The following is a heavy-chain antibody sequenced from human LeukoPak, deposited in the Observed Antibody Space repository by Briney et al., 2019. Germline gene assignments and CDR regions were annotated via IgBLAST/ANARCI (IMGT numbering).Heavy chain of an antibody. V-gene: IGHV3-33*01. CDR1: GFTFSNYG. CDR2: IWHDGTNK. D-gene: IGHD5-18*01. Sequence: GGSLRLSCAASGFTFSNYGMHWVSQAPGKGLEWVAVIWHDGTNKYYADSVKGRFTISRDNSKNTLYLQMNSLRAEDTAVYYCTRDVGHSALANWGQGVLVTVSS. CDR3: TRDVGHSALAN. J-gene: IGHJ4*02.